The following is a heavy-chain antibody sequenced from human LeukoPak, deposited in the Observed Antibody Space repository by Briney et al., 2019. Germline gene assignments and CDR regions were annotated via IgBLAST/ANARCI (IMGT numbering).Heavy chain of an antibody. V-gene: IGHV3-21*01. Sequence: GGSLRLSCAASGFTFSSYSIHWVRQAPGKGLEWVSSISFSSSYIYYADSVKGRFTISRDNAKNSLYLQMNSLRAEDTAVYYCARAGAFDIWGQGTMVTVSS. J-gene: IGHJ3*02. CDR2: ISFSSSYI. CDR3: ARAGAFDI. CDR1: GFTFSSYS.